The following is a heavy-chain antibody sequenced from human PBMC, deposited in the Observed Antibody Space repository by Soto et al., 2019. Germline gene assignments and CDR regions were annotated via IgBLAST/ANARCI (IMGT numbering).Heavy chain of an antibody. V-gene: IGHV1-18*01. CDR3: ARDQSCDRTYYYGIDV. CDR2: ISPFNGNT. Sequence: QVQLVQSGAEVKKPGASVRVSCKSSGYPFTHYGITWIRQSPGQGLEWMGWISPFNGNTNYGQTLQGRVTLTTETSKSTVYMELRRLRSDDTAVYYCARDQSCDRTYYYGIDVWGQGTTVTVSS. CDR1: GYPFTHYG. J-gene: IGHJ6*02. D-gene: IGHD3-16*01.